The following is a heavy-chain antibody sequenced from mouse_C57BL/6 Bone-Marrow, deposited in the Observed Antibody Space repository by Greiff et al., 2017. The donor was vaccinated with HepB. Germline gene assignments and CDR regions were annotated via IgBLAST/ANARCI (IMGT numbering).Heavy chain of an antibody. D-gene: IGHD1-1*01. CDR1: GYTFTDYY. Sequence: EVKLQESGPVLVKPGASVKMSCKASGYTFTDYYMNWVKQSHGKSLEWIGVINPYNGGTSYNQKFKGKATLTVDKSSSTAYMELNSLTSEDSAVYYCARSTTVVATNYFDYWGQGTTLTVSS. J-gene: IGHJ2*01. V-gene: IGHV1-19*01. CDR2: INPYNGGT. CDR3: ARSTTVVATNYFDY.